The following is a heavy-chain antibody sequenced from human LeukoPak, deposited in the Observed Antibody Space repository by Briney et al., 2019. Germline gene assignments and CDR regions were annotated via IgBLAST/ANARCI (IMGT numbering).Heavy chain of an antibody. D-gene: IGHD2-15*01. CDR3: ARGGPIVVVVAATMTY. Sequence: ASVKVSCKAPGYTFTSYDINWVRQATGQGLEWMGWMNPNSGNTGYAQKFQGRVTMTRNTSISTAYMELSRLRSDDTAVYYCARGGPIVVVVAATMTYWGQGTLVTVSS. CDR2: MNPNSGNT. J-gene: IGHJ4*02. CDR1: GYTFTSYD. V-gene: IGHV1-8*01.